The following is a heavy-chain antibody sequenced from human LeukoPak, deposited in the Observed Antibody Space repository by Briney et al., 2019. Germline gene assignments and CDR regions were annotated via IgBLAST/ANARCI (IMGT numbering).Heavy chain of an antibody. CDR3: ARDVFSYGYPYAFNY. V-gene: IGHV3-21*01. D-gene: IGHD5-18*01. J-gene: IGHJ4*02. CDR1: GAFTNIYY. CDR2: FSGTSSYI. Sequence: PLETLSLTCNVSGAFTNIYYWIWVRQARGEGLEWVSSFSGTSSYIYYGDSVGGRFNISRDSNKNSLSLQVHLVRAEDTSVYYCARDVFSYGYPYAFNYWGQGTPVTVSS.